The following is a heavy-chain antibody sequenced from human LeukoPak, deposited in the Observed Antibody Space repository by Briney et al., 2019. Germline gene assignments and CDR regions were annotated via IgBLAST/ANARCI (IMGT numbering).Heavy chain of an antibody. D-gene: IGHD3-10*01. Sequence: SETLSLTCTVSGGSISSYSWSWIRQPPGKGLEWIGYIYYSGSTSYNPSLKSRVTISVDTSKNQFSLKLSSVTAADTAVYYCARGGYYGSGSYYNLDYWGQGTLVTVSS. CDR2: IYYSGST. CDR1: GGSISSYS. CDR3: ARGGYYGSGSYYNLDY. J-gene: IGHJ4*02. V-gene: IGHV4-59*01.